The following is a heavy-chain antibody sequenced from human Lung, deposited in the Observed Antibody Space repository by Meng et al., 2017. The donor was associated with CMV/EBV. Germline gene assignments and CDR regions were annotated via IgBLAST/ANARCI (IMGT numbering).Heavy chain of an antibody. CDR1: GVSLSTIGVG. J-gene: IGHJ4*02. Sequence: QITLKQFGPSLVKPKQTLTLTCTFSGVSLSTIGVGVGWIRQPPGKALEWLALIYWDDDKRYSPSLKSRLTITKDTSKNQVVLTMTNMDPVDTATYYCTHRPMTSAYYYFDYWGQGTLVTVSS. CDR3: THRPMTSAYYYFDY. CDR2: IYWDDDK. D-gene: IGHD3-22*01. V-gene: IGHV2-5*02.